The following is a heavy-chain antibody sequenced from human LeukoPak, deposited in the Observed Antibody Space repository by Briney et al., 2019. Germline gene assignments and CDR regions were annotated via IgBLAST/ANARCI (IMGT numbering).Heavy chain of an antibody. J-gene: IGHJ3*02. CDR2: INPSGGGT. CDR3: ASRLHYYDSSGFPRNDAFDI. CDR1: GYTFTGYY. Sequence: ASVTVSCKASGYTFTGYYMHWVRQAPGQGLEWMGVINPSGGGTNYAHKFQGRVTMTRDTSTSTVYMELSSLRPEDTAVYYCASRLHYYDSSGFPRNDAFDIWGQGTMVTVSS. D-gene: IGHD3-22*01. V-gene: IGHV1-46*01.